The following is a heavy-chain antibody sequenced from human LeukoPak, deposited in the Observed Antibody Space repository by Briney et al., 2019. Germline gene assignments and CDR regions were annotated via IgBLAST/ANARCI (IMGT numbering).Heavy chain of an antibody. CDR1: GFTFSDHY. J-gene: IGHJ4*02. CDR3: AIVGATRVLGY. D-gene: IGHD1-26*01. Sequence: GRSLRLSCAASGFTFSDHYMDWVRQAPGKGLEWVGRTRNKANSYTTEYAASVKGRFTISRDDSKNSLYLQMNSLKTEDTAVYYCAIVGATRVLGYWGQGTLVTVSS. V-gene: IGHV3-72*01. CDR2: TRNKANSYTT.